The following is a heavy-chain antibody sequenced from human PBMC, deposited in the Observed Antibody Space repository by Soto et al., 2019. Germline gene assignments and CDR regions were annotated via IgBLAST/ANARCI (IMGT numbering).Heavy chain of an antibody. D-gene: IGHD7-27*01. CDR3: VKARATGLKYDFDX. CDR2: ISSHGGRT. Sequence: PGGSLRLSCSASGFTFGTYTMHWVRQAPGRGQECVSTISSHGGRTFYEYFVKGRFTMSIDNSKNTLYLQMSSLRLEDTAVYYCVKARATGLKYDFDXWGQGTLVTVSX. V-gene: IGHV3-64D*06. J-gene: IGHJ4*02. CDR1: GFTFGTYT.